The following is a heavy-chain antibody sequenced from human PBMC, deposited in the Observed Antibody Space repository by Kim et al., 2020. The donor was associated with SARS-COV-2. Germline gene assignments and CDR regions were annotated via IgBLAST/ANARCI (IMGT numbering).Heavy chain of an antibody. J-gene: IGHJ4*02. D-gene: IGHD6-19*01. V-gene: IGHV1-3*01. CDR2: NT. Sequence: NTRYSQKFQGRVSITRDTSATTAYMELSGLVSEDTAVHYCAREAVAGSFDYWGQGTLVTVSS. CDR3: AREAVAGSFDY.